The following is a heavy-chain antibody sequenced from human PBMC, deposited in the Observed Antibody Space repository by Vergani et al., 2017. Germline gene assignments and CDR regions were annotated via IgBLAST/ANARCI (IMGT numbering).Heavy chain of an antibody. D-gene: IGHD6-13*01. J-gene: IGHJ5*02. V-gene: IGHV4-38-2*01. Sequence: QVQLQESGPGLVKTSETLSLTCAVFGYSISTGYFWGWIRQPPGKGLEWIGELYHGGSTNYNPSLKSRVTMSVDKSKNQFSLKLSSVTAADTALYYCTRGVVAAAGNNWFDPWGQGTLVTVSS. CDR3: TRGVVAAAGNNWFDP. CDR1: GYSISTGYF. CDR2: LYHGGST.